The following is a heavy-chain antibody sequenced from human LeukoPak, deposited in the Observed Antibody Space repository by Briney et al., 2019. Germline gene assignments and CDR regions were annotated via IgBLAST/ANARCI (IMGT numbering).Heavy chain of an antibody. J-gene: IGHJ4*02. D-gene: IGHD3-22*01. CDR1: GGSISSYY. Sequence: SETLSLTCTVSGGSISSYYWSWIRQPAGKGLEWIGRIYTSGSTNYNPSLKSRVTMSVDTSKNQFSLKLSSVTAADTAVYYCARDHRSAHYDLWDNYYFDYWGQGTLVTVSS. V-gene: IGHV4-4*07. CDR2: IYTSGST. CDR3: ARDHRSAHYDLWDNYYFDY.